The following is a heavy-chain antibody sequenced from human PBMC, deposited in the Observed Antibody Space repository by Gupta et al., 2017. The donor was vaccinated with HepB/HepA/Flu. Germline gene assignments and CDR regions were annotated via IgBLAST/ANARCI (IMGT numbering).Heavy chain of an antibody. CDR2: ICDSGSTSC. CDR3: VKIVGPARANNYVDH. CDR1: GDSISSADYY. J-gene: IGHJ5*02. Sequence: QLPLQESGPGLVKPSETLSLTCIVYGDSISSADYYWGWIRLSPEKGLEWIGPICDSGSTSCHYNPSHRSRVAITINTSKKQFTMNLTTVTAAEAADYYCVKIVGPARANNYVDHWGQGTLVTGSS. D-gene: IGHD5-24*01. V-gene: IGHV4-39*01.